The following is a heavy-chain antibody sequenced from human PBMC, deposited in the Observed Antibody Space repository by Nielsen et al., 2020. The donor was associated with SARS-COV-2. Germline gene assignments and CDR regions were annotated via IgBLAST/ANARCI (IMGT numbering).Heavy chain of an antibody. Sequence: WVRQAPGQGLEWMGWISAYNGNTNYAQKFQGRVTITADESTSTAYMELSSLRSEDTAVYYCARSGLIVVVPARIRDNWFDPWGQGTLVTVSS. J-gene: IGHJ5*02. V-gene: IGHV1-18*01. CDR3: ARSGLIVVVPARIRDNWFDP. CDR2: ISAYNGNT. D-gene: IGHD2-2*01.